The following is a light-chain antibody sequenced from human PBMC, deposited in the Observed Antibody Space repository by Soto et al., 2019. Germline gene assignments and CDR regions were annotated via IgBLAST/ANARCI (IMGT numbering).Light chain of an antibody. V-gene: IGKV3-15*01. CDR3: QHYNNWPPVIT. J-gene: IGKJ5*01. CDR1: QSVSSN. CDR2: DAS. Sequence: EMVMTQSPATLSVSPGERATLSCRASQSVSSNLAWYQHKPGQAPRLLIYDASTRATGIPARFSGSGSGTEFTLTISSLQSEDFAFYYCQHYNNWPPVITFGQGTRLEI.